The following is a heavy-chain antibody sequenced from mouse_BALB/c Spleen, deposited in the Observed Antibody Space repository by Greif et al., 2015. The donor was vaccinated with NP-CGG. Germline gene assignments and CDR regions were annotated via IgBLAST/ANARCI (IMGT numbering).Heavy chain of an antibody. CDR1: GYAFTNYL. CDR2: INPGSGGT. V-gene: IGHV1-54*01. CDR3: ARSRNYRYESYAMDY. D-gene: IGHD2-14*01. Sequence: VQLQQSGAELVRPGTSVKVSCKASGYAFTNYLIEWVKQRPGQGLEWIGVINPGSGGTNYNEKFKGKATLTADKSSSTAYMQLSSLTSDDSAVYFCARSRNYRYESYAMDYWGQGTSVTVSS. J-gene: IGHJ4*01.